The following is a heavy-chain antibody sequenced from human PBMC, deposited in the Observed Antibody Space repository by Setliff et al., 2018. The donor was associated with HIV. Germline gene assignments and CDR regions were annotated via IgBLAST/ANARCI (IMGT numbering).Heavy chain of an antibody. CDR1: GFSISSRYY. D-gene: IGHD3-10*01. CDR3: ARGRFHRLHRPYSGSGSLGIQYFDY. V-gene: IGHV4-38-2*01. J-gene: IGHJ4*02. Sequence: LSLTCDVSGFSISSRYYWGRIRQSPGKGLEWIGNIYHTGSSYYNPSLNGRATISLDTSKSQFSLRLNSVTATDTALYYCARGRFHRLHRPYSGSGSLGIQYFDYWGQGTLVTVSS. CDR2: IYHTGSS.